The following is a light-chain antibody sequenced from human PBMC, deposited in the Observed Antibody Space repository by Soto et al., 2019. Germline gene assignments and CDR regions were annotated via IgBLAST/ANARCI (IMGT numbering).Light chain of an antibody. CDR2: GAS. Sequence: EIVMTQSPATLSVSPGERATLSCRASQSVSSNLAWYHQKPGQAPRLLIYGASTRATGIPARFSGSGSGTEFTLTINSLQSEDSAVYYCQQHNQWPITFGQGTKVDIK. CDR3: QQHNQWPIT. V-gene: IGKV3-15*01. CDR1: QSVSSN. J-gene: IGKJ1*01.